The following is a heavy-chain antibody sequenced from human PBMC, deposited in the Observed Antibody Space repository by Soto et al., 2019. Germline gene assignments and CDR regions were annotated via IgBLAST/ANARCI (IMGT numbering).Heavy chain of an antibody. Sequence: EVQLVESGGGLVKPGGSLRLSCAASGFTFSSYSMNWVRQAPGKGLEWVANIKQDGSEKYYVDSVKGRFTISRDNAKNSLYLQMNSLRAEDTAVYYCARGRIFQGGLGTLVTVSS. J-gene: IGHJ4*02. CDR1: GFTFSSYS. CDR2: IKQDGSEK. V-gene: IGHV3-7*03. CDR3: ARGRIFQ. D-gene: IGHD2-15*01.